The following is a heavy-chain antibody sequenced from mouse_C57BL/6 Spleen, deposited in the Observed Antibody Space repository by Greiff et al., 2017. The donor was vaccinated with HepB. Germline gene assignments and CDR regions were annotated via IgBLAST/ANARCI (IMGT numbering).Heavy chain of an antibody. J-gene: IGHJ2*01. Sequence: EVKLMESGGGLVQPGGSLSLSCAASGFTFTDYYMSWVRQPPGKALEWLGFIRNKANGYTTEYSASVKGRFTISRDNSQSILYLQMNALRAEDSATYYCARWDGYSSFDYWGQGTTLTVSS. CDR3: ARWDGYSSFDY. CDR1: GFTFTDYY. V-gene: IGHV7-3*01. CDR2: IRNKANGYTT. D-gene: IGHD2-3*01.